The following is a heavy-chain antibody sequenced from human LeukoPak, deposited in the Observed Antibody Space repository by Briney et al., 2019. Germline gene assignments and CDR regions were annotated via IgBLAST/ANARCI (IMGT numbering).Heavy chain of an antibody. CDR2: ISSSGSGGNT. CDR1: GVTLSSYA. J-gene: IGHJ2*01. V-gene: IGHV3-23*01. D-gene: IGHD1-26*01. Sequence: GGSLRLSCTASGVTLSSYAVSWARQAPGKGLEWVSGISSSGSGGNTYYADSVKGRFTISRDSSKNTLFLHMNTLRADDTAIYYCAKDRTVGASYWYFDFWGRGTLVTVSS. CDR3: AKDRTVGASYWYFDF.